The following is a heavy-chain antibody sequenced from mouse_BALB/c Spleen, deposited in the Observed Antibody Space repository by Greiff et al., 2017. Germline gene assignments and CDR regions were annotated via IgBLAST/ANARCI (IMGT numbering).Heavy chain of an antibody. CDR2: IRLKSDNYAT. J-gene: IGHJ2*01. D-gene: IGHD2-4*01. V-gene: IGHV6-6*02. Sequence: EVKVEESGGGLVQPGGSMKLSCVASGFTFSSYWMSWVRQSPEKGLEWVAEIRLKSDNYATHYAESVKGKFTISRDDSKSRLYLQMNSLRAEDTGIYYCTSTMITEDYWGQGTTLTVSS. CDR1: GFTFSSYW. CDR3: TSTMITEDY.